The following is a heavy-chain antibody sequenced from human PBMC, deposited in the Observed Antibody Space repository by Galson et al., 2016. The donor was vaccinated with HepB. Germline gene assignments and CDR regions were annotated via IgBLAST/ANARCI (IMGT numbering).Heavy chain of an antibody. CDR3: ARCEVAVAGIVQKSYYLGIDV. V-gene: IGHV1-18*04. J-gene: IGHJ6*02. CDR1: GYTFTSYG. Sequence: SVKVSCKASGYTFTSYGISWVRQAPGQGLEWMGWISGDNGNTNYAQDLQGRVTMTTDTSTSTAYMELRSLRSDDTAVYYCARCEVAVAGIVQKSYYLGIDVWGQGTAVTVSS. D-gene: IGHD6-13*01. CDR2: ISGDNGNT.